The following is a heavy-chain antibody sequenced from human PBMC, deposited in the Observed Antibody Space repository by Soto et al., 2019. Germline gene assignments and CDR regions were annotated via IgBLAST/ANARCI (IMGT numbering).Heavy chain of an antibody. V-gene: IGHV2-5*02. CDR2: IYWDDDN. D-gene: IGHD2-15*01. CDR3: GYVPCSGGSCYWFSYSGMDV. CDR1: GFSLSTSGVG. J-gene: IGHJ6*02. Sequence: QITLKESGPTLVKPTQTLTLTCTFSGFSLSTSGVGVAWIRQPPGKALEWLALIYWDDDNRYRPSLETRLTLTKDASKSQVVLTMTNTDSVDTATYCCGYVPCSGGSCYWFSYSGMDVWGQGTTVTVSS.